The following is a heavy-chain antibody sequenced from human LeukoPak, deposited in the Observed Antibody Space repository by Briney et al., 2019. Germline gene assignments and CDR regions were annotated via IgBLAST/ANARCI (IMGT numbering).Heavy chain of an antibody. CDR1: GLTFHDYA. Sequence: GGSLRLSCVASGLTFHDYAMHWVRQAPGKGLEWVSSISSTSTYIYYADSVKGRFTVSRDNAKKSLYLQMNSLRADDTAVYYCTRDEDEELVRDYWGQGTLVTVSS. J-gene: IGHJ4*02. CDR3: TRDEDEELVRDY. D-gene: IGHD6-13*01. CDR2: ISSTSTYI. V-gene: IGHV3-21*01.